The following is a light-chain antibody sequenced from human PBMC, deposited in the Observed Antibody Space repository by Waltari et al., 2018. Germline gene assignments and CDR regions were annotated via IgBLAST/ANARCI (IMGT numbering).Light chain of an antibody. CDR1: QKITTS. CDR3: QQSYRTPPT. CDR2: DAS. Sequence: DIQMTLSPSSLSASVGDRVTITCRASQKITTSLNWYQQKLGKAPNLMIYDASSVQSGVPARFRGSGSETDFNLTISSLQPEDFAIYYCQQSYRTPPTFGGGTRVEI. J-gene: IGKJ4*01. V-gene: IGKV1-39*01.